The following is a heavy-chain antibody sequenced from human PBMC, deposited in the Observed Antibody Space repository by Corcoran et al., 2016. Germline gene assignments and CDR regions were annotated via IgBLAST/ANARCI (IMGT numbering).Heavy chain of an antibody. V-gene: IGHV2-70*01. D-gene: IGHD1-26*01. J-gene: IGHJ4*02. Sequence: QVTLRESGPALVKPTQTLTLTCTFSGFSLSTSGMCVSWIRQPPGKALEWLALIDWDDDKYYSTSLKTRLTISKDTSKNQVVLTMTNMDPVDTATYYCARTYRLYSVSYGSGFFDYWGQGTLVTVSS. CDR2: IDWDDDK. CDR3: ARTYRLYSVSYGSGFFDY. CDR1: GFSLSTSGMC.